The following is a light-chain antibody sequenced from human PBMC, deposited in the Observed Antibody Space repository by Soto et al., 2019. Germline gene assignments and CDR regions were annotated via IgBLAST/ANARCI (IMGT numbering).Light chain of an antibody. CDR3: QQYTGYSQWT. CDR2: DAS. Sequence: DMQMSESPCSRCGSVGDRVTITCRASQTISSWLAWYQQKPGQAPKLLIYDASTLESGVPSRFSGSGSGTDFSLTISSLQPVDFATYYCQQYTGYSQWTFGPGTKVDIK. J-gene: IGKJ1*01. V-gene: IGKV1-5*01. CDR1: QTISSW.